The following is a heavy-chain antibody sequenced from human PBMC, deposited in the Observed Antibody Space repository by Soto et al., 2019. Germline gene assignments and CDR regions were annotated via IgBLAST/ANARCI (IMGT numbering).Heavy chain of an antibody. V-gene: IGHV5-51*01. CDR2: IFPGDSGT. J-gene: IGHJ4*01. Sequence: GGSLKISRKGAGYSFSNYWIVWLPPVPGKGLEWLGFIFPGDSGTTHNPSLEDQVTMSDDKSPDTAYPQWTSLKASDTASYYFAVYESDSASRSCGQGFDFWGHGTLVTVSS. CDR1: GYSFSNYW. D-gene: IGHD3-22*01. CDR3: AVYESDSASRSCGQGFDF.